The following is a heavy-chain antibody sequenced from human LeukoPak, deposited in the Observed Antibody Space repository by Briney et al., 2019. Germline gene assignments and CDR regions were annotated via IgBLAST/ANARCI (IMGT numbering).Heavy chain of an antibody. J-gene: IGHJ4*02. CDR2: ISAYNGNT. CDR3: AREGHYGSGGVGPPTAHY. D-gene: IGHD3-10*01. Sequence: GASVKVSCKASGYTFTSYGISWVRQAPGQGLEWMGWISAYNGNTNYAQKLQGRVTMTTDTSTSTAYMELRSLRSDDTAVYYCAREGHYGSGGVGPPTAHYWGQGTLVTVSS. V-gene: IGHV1-18*01. CDR1: GYTFTSYG.